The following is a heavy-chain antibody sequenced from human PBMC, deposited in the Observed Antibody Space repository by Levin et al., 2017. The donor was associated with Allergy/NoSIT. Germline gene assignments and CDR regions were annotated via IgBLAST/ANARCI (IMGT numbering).Heavy chain of an antibody. J-gene: IGHJ6*02. CDR3: AKDKVGVGGSGTLYYYYGMDV. D-gene: IGHD3-10*01. CDR1: GFTFSSYA. V-gene: IGHV3-30-3*01. Sequence: GGSLRLSCAASGFTFSSYAMHWVRQPPGKGLEWLAVISYDGSNKYFADSVKGRFTISRDNSKNTLYLQMNSLRAGDTAVYYCAKDKVGVGGSGTLYYYYGMDVWGQGTTVTVSS. CDR2: ISYDGSNK.